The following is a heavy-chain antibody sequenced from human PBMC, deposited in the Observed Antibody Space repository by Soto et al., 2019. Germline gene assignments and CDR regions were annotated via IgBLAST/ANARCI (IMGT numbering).Heavy chain of an antibody. D-gene: IGHD1-7*01. V-gene: IGHV3-30*18. CDR3: AKGAPRWNYILDS. CDR1: GFTFSSYG. J-gene: IGHJ5*01. CDR2: VSSDGSNT. Sequence: QVQLVESGGGVVQPGRPLRLSCAATGFTFSSYGMHWVRQAPGKGLEWVAIVSSDGSNTYYADSVKGRFTISRDNSKNTLFLKMNSLRPEDTAVFYCAKGAPRWNYILDSWGQGTLVTVSS.